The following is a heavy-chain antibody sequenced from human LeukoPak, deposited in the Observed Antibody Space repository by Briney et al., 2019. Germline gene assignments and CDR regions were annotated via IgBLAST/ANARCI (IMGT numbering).Heavy chain of an antibody. CDR2: IYYSGST. V-gene: IGHV4-59*08. CDR1: GGSISSYY. J-gene: IGHJ4*02. Sequence: PSETLSLTCTVSGGSISSYYWSWIRQPPGKGLEWIGYIYYSGSTNYNPSLKSPVSISIDTSKNQFSLKLSSVTAADTAVYYCARGGWLPPYYFDYWGQGTLVTVSS. D-gene: IGHD6-19*01. CDR3: ARGGWLPPYYFDY.